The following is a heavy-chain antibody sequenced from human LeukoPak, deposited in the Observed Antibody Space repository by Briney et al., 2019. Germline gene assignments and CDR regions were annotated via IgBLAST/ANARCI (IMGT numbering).Heavy chain of an antibody. CDR3: ARETDSTLFDY. Sequence: PGGSLRLSCAASGFSVTRDYMSWVRQAPGKGLEWLSYISSSGSTIYYADSVKGRFTISRDNAKNSLYLQMNSLRGEDTAVYYCARETDSTLFDYWGQGTLVTVSS. D-gene: IGHD2-2*01. CDR2: ISSSGSTI. J-gene: IGHJ4*02. V-gene: IGHV3-48*03. CDR1: GFSVTRDY.